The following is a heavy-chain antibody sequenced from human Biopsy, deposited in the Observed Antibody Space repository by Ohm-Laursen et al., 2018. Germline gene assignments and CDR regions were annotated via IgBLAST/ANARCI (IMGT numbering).Heavy chain of an antibody. D-gene: IGHD3-3*01. CDR2: INGSGGST. V-gene: IGHV3-23*01. J-gene: IGHJ5*02. CDR1: GFALNTYE. Sequence: SLRLSCAASGFALNTYEMNWVRQAPGEGLECVSVINGSGGSTYYADPVKGRFTISRDNSKNTPYLQMNSLRAEDTAMYYCARDLYDFCGGCPFDPWGQGTLVTVS. CDR3: ARDLYDFCGGCPFDP.